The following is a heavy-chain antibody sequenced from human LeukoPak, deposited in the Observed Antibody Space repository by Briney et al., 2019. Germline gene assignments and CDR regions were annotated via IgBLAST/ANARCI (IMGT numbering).Heavy chain of an antibody. D-gene: IGHD6-19*01. CDR2: LNPSGNTP. Sequence: PGGSLRLSCAASVFSFSSYEINWVRQAPGKGLEWVSALNPSGNTPYYADSVKDRFTISRDNSKNTLYLQMSSRGAQDTAVYYCPSIPPRLYSSGWYFDYWGQGTLVTVSS. J-gene: IGHJ4*02. CDR3: PSIPPRLYSSGWYFDY. CDR1: VFSFSSYE. V-gene: IGHV3-23*05.